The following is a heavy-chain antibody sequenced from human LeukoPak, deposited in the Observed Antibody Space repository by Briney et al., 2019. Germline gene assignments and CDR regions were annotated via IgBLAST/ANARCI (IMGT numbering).Heavy chain of an antibody. J-gene: IGHJ4*02. V-gene: IGHV1-2*02. CDR2: INPNSGGT. Sequence: GASVKVSCKASGYTFTGYYLHWVRQAPGQGLEWMGWINPNSGGTDYAQKFQDRVTLTRDTSISTAYMELSRLRSDDTVLYYCAKAGIEQWLVHFDYWGQGTLVAVSS. CDR1: GYTFTGYY. D-gene: IGHD6-19*01. CDR3: AKAGIEQWLVHFDY.